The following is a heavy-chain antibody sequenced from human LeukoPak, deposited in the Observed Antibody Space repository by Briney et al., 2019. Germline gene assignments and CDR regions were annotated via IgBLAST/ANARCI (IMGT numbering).Heavy chain of an antibody. D-gene: IGHD3/OR15-3a*01. CDR3: ARQTGSGLFILP. V-gene: IGHV4-4*07. CDR1: GGSISRYY. CDR2: IYTSGST. Sequence: SDTLSLTCTVAGGSISRYYWSWIRQPAGKGLEWIGRIYTSGSTNYNPSLKSRFTMSVDTSKNQFSLKLSSVTAADTAVYYWARQTGSGLFILPGGQGTLVTVSS. J-gene: IGHJ4*02.